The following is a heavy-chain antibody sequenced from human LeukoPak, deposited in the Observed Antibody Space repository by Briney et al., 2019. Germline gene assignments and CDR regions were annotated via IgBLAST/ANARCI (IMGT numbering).Heavy chain of an antibody. J-gene: IGHJ5*02. CDR1: GYTFTVYY. CDR2: INPNSGGT. V-gene: IGHV1-2*02. D-gene: IGHD5-12*01. CDR3: ARLWLWGRFDP. Sequence: ASVNVSCTASGYTFTVYYMHWVRQAPGQGLEWMGWINPNSGGTNYAQKFQGRVTMTRDTSISTAYMELSRLRSDDTAVYYCARLWLWGRFDPWGQGTLVTVSS.